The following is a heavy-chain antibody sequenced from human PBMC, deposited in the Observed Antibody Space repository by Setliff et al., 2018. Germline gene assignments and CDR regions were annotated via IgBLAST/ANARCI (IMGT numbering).Heavy chain of an antibody. Sequence: KPSETLSLTCSVSDDSFYSDYYFWGWIRQPPGKGLEWIATISSSGATNYNSSLKSRVTLSRDVAKRQFALNLRSVTAVDTAVYYCAREGRWDHNYPIYWGQGILVTVSS. J-gene: IGHJ4*02. CDR1: DDSFYSDYYF. CDR2: ISSSGAT. CDR3: AREGRWDHNYPIY. V-gene: IGHV4-39*01. D-gene: IGHD1-26*01.